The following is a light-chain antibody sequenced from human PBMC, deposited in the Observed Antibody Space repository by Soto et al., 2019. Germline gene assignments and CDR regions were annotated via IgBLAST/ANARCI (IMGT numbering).Light chain of an antibody. CDR2: DAS. V-gene: IGKV3-11*01. Sequence: EIVLTQSPATLSLSPGERATLSCRASQSVSSYLAWYQQKPGQAPRLLIYDASNRATGIPARFSGSGSGTDFTLTIRSLVPEGFAVYYCQQRSNWPVTFGQGTKLEIK. CDR3: QQRSNWPVT. CDR1: QSVSSY. J-gene: IGKJ2*01.